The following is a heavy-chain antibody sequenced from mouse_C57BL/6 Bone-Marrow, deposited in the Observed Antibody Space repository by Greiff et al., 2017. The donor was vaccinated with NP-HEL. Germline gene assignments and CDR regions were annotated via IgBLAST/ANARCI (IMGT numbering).Heavy chain of an antibody. CDR1: GYTFTSYW. D-gene: IGHD2-5*01. Sequence: QVQLKQPGAELVKPGASVKLSCKASGYTFTSYWMQWVKQRPGQGLEWIGEIDPSDSYTNYNQKFKGKATLTVDTSSSTAYMQLSSLTSEDSAVYYCATYSNSFDYWGQGTTLTVSS. V-gene: IGHV1-50*01. J-gene: IGHJ2*01. CDR3: ATYSNSFDY. CDR2: IDPSDSYT.